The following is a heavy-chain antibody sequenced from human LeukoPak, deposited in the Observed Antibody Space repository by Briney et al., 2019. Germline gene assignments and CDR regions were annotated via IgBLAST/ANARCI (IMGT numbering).Heavy chain of an antibody. D-gene: IGHD6-19*01. CDR2: TWYDGSNK. CDR1: GFTFSSYG. J-gene: IGHJ4*02. V-gene: IGHV3-33*01. CDR3: ARDRDSSGWYGGYYFDY. Sequence: GRSLRLSCAASGFTFSSYGMHWVRQAPGKGLEWVAVTWYDGSNKYYADSVKGRFTISRDNSKNTLYLQMNSLRAEDTAVYYCARDRDSSGWYGGYYFDYWGQGTLVTVSS.